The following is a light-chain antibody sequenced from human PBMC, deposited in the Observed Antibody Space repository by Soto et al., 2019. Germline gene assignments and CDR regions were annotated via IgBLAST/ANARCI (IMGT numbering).Light chain of an antibody. CDR3: AARDGPLNVYV. CDR2: TNN. CDR1: SSSIGSNS. V-gene: IGLV1-44*01. J-gene: IGLJ1*01. Sequence: QSVLTQPPSASGTPGQRVTISCSGSSSSIGSNSVNWYQQLPRTAPKVLIYTNNQRPSGVPDRFSGSKSGTSASLAIRGLQSEYEADYYCAARDGPLNVYVLGTGTKLTVL.